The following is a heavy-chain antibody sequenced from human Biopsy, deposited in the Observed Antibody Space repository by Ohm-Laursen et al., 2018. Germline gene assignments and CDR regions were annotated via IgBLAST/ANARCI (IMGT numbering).Heavy chain of an antibody. J-gene: IGHJ2*01. CDR2: SIPLFNTA. CDR3: ARFPLGAYDDSGSYRAVEHWYFDL. CDR1: GGTFTNHA. D-gene: IGHD3-22*01. V-gene: IGHV1-69*06. Sequence: SVKVSCKASGGTFTNHAVGWVRQAPGQGLEWVGSSIPLFNTANYADKFQGRGTLTADKSTTTAYMELSSLRSEDTAIYYCARFPLGAYDDSGSYRAVEHWYFDLWGRGTLVTVSS.